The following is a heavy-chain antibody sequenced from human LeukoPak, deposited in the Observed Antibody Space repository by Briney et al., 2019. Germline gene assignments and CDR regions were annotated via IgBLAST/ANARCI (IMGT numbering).Heavy chain of an antibody. CDR2: ISANNGDT. V-gene: IGHV1-18*01. J-gene: IGHJ4*02. Sequence: ASVKVFCKASGYTFTRYGISWVRQAPGQGLEWMGWISANNGDTNSAQKFQDRVTMTTDTSTSTAYMELRSLRSDDTAVYYCARDFFHGHCAGLSCFLLDYWGQGSLVTVSS. CDR1: GYTFTRYG. D-gene: IGHD2-15*01. CDR3: ARDFFHGHCAGLSCFLLDY.